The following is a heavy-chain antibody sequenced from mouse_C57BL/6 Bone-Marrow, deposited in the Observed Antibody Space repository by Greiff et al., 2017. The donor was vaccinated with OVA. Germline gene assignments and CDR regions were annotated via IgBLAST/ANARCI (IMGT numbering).Heavy chain of an antibody. CDR2: IDPSDSYT. CDR1: GYTFTSYW. J-gene: IGHJ2*01. Sequence: VQLQQPGAELVMPGASVKLSCKASGYTFTSYWMHWVKQRPGQGLEWIGEIDPSDSYTNYNQKFKGKSTLTVDKSSSTAYMQLSSVTSEGAAVYNCARGDYFDYWGEGTTLTVSS. CDR3: ARGDYFDY. V-gene: IGHV1-69*01.